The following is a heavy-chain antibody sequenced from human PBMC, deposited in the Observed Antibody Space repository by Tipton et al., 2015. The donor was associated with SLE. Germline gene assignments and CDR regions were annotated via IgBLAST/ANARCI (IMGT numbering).Heavy chain of an antibody. CDR3: VRERGGGQLVFFDY. D-gene: IGHD6-6*01. J-gene: IGHJ4*02. V-gene: IGHV4-39*07. Sequence: GLVKPSETLSLSCSVSGGSITGYDEFWAWIRQSPGKGLEWIGSLYYSGGTNHNPSLKSRVTISLDTSKNQFSLRLSSVTAADTAVYYCVRERGGGQLVFFDYWGQGTLVTVSS. CDR2: LYYSGGT. CDR1: GGSITGYDEF.